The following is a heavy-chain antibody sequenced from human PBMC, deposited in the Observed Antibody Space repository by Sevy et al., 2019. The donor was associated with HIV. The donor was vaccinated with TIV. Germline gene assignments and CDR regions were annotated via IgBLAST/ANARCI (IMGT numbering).Heavy chain of an antibody. CDR3: ARDDLLYSGSPTGLNYYYGMDV. V-gene: IGHV6-1*01. CDR2: TYYRSKWYN. Sequence: SQTLSLTCAISGDSVSNINAAWNWIRQSPSRGLEWLGRTYYRSKWYNDYAVSVKGRITINPDTSKNQFSLQLNSVTPEDTALYYCARDDLLYSGSPTGLNYYYGMDVWGQGTTVTVSS. CDR1: GDSVSNINAA. D-gene: IGHD1-26*01. J-gene: IGHJ6*02.